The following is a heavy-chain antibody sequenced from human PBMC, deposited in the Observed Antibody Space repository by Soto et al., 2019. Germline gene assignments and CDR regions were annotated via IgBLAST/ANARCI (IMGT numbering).Heavy chain of an antibody. CDR2: INAGNGNT. D-gene: IGHD2-2*01. J-gene: IGHJ6*02. Sequence: ASVKVSCKASGFTFTSYAMYWVRQAPGQRLEWMGWINAGNGNTKYSQKFQGRVTITRDTSASTAYMELSSLRSEDTAVYYCASSYCISTSCPPYYGMDVWGQGTTVTVSS. CDR3: ASSYCISTSCPPYYGMDV. V-gene: IGHV1-3*01. CDR1: GFTFTSYA.